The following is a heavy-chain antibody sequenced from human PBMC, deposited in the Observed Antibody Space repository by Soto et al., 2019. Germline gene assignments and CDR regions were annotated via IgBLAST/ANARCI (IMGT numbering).Heavy chain of an antibody. D-gene: IGHD2-15*01. J-gene: IGHJ4*02. CDR1: GFTFSSYG. Sequence: QVQLVESGGGVVQPGRSLRLSCAASGFTFSSYGMHWVRQAPGKGLEWVAVISYDGSNKYYADSVKGRFTISRDNSKNTLYRQMNSMRDEDTAVYYWAKTHCSGGSCYPPPYWGKGTLVTVSS. CDR3: AKTHCSGGSCYPPPY. CDR2: ISYDGSNK. V-gene: IGHV3-30*18.